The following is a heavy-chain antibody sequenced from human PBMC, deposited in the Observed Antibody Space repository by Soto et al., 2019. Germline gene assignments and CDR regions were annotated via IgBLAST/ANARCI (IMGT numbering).Heavy chain of an antibody. V-gene: IGHV3-30*18. CDR3: AKDIPRSSWPNYFAY. Sequence: GGSLRLSCAASGFTFSSYGMHWVRQAPGKGLEWVAVISYDGSNKYYADSVKGRFTISRDNSKNTLYLQMNSLRAEDTAVYYCAKDIPRSSWPNYFAYWGQGTLVTVSS. D-gene: IGHD6-13*01. J-gene: IGHJ4*02. CDR2: ISYDGSNK. CDR1: GFTFSSYG.